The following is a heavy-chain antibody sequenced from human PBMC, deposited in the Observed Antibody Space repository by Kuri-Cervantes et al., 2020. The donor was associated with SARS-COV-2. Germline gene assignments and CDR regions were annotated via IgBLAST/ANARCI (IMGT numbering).Heavy chain of an antibody. V-gene: IGHV3-7*03. CDR3: AEDPSEDYGSGE. CDR1: GFTFSSYW. J-gene: IGHJ4*02. CDR2: IKQDGSEK. D-gene: IGHD3-10*01. Sequence: GESLKISCAASGFTFSSYWMSWVRQAPGKGLEWVANIKQDGSEKYYVDSVKGRFTISRDNSKNTLYLQMNSLRADDTAVYYCAEDPSEDYGSGEWGQGALVTVSS.